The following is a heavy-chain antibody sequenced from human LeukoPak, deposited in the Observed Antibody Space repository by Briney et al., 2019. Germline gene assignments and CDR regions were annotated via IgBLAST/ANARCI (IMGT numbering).Heavy chain of an antibody. Sequence: GGSLRLSCAVSGFNFDDYGMSWVRQAPGKGLEWVSGISGSGGTTYYADSVKGRFTISRDNSKITLYLQMNSLRAEDTAVYYCAKVRANRFASFDYWGQGTLVTVSS. CDR2: ISGSGGTT. CDR1: GFNFDDYG. V-gene: IGHV3-23*01. J-gene: IGHJ4*02. D-gene: IGHD1/OR15-1a*01. CDR3: AKVRANRFASFDY.